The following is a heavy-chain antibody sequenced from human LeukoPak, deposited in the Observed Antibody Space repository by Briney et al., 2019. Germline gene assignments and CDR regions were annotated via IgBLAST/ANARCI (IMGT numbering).Heavy chain of an antibody. V-gene: IGHV1-69*13. Sequence: SVKVSCKASGGTFSSYAISWVRQAPGQGLEWMGGIIPIFGTANYAQKFQGRVTITADESTSTAYMELSSLRSEDTAVYYCARDVRDCSSTSCHPYYYYYYMDVWGKGTTVTVSS. CDR2: IIPIFGTA. CDR3: ARDVRDCSSTSCHPYYYYYYMDV. J-gene: IGHJ6*03. D-gene: IGHD2-2*01. CDR1: GGTFSSYA.